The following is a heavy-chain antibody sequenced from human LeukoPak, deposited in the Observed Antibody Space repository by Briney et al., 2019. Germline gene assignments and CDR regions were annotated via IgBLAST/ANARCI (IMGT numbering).Heavy chain of an antibody. CDR3: ARHDPIVGTPDAFDI. CDR1: HDSISNYY. D-gene: IGHD1-26*01. CDR2: VYVSGST. Sequence: SETLSLTCTVSHDSISNYYWSWIRQPPGKGLEWIGYVYVSGSTNYNPSLKSRVVMSLDTSKNQFALKVRSMTAADTAVYFCARHDPIVGTPDAFDIWGQGTMVTVSS. V-gene: IGHV4-59*08. J-gene: IGHJ3*02.